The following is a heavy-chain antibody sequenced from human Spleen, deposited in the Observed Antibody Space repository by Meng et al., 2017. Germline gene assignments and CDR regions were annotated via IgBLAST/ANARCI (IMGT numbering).Heavy chain of an antibody. CDR3: AKASGRDCSSTTCQAFYFDY. CDR2: ISDSGGAA. D-gene: IGHD2-2*01. CDR1: GFTFSSYA. V-gene: IGHV3-23*01. Sequence: ETLSLTCAASGFTFSSYAMNWVRQAPGKGLEWVSAISDSGGAAYYADSVKGRFTISRDTSKNTLYLQMNSLRAEDTAVYFCAKASGRDCSSTTCQAFYFDYWGQGTLVTVSS. J-gene: IGHJ4*02.